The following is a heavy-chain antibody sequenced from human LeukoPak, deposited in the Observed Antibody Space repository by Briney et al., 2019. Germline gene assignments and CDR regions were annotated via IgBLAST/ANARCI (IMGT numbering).Heavy chain of an antibody. CDR3: ARAVQYCSGGSCYPANWFDP. V-gene: IGHV1-8*02. CDR2: MNPNSGNT. J-gene: IGHJ5*02. D-gene: IGHD2-15*01. Sequence: ASVKVSCKASGGTFSSYAINWVRQATGQGLEWMGWMNPNSGNTGYAQKFQGRVTMTRNTSISTAYMELSSLRSEDTAVYYCARAVQYCSGGSCYPANWFDPWGQGTLVTVSS. CDR1: GGTFSSYA.